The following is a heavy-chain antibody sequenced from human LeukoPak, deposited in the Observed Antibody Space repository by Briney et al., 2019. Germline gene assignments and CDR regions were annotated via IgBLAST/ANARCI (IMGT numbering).Heavy chain of an antibody. CDR1: EFTFSTHA. Sequence: GGSLRLSCTASEFTFSTHAMNWVRQAPGKGLEWVSAISGSGGDTYYADSVRGRFTISRDNSRNTLYLQMKSLRVEDTAIYYCAKSPSTIAGADNNWFDPWGQGTLVTVSS. V-gene: IGHV3-23*01. J-gene: IGHJ5*02. CDR2: ISGSGGDT. CDR3: AKSPSTIAGADNNWFDP. D-gene: IGHD6-13*01.